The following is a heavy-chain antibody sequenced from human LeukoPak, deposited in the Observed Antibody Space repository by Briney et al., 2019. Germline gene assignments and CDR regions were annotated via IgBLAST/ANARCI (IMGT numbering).Heavy chain of an antibody. CDR1: GGSFSGYY. CDR3: AIIVPPFIHPLD. Sequence: SETLSLTCGVYGGSFSGYYRSWIRQPPGKGLEWIGEIIHDGSTNYNPSLKSRVTISVDTSKNQFSLKLNSVTAADTAVHYCAIIVPPFIHPLDWGQGTLVTVSS. CDR2: IIHDGST. V-gene: IGHV4-34*12. J-gene: IGHJ4*02. D-gene: IGHD3-16*02.